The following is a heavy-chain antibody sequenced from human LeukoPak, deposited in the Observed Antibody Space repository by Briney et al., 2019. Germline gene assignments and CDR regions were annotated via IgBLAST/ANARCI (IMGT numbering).Heavy chain of an antibody. Sequence: GGSLRLSCAASGFTFSSYWMSWVRQAPGKGLEWVSVISGSSGTSYYADSVKGRFTISRDNSKNTLYLQMNSLRAEDTAVYYCAKEVSWNLHYFDYWGQGTLVTVSS. J-gene: IGHJ4*02. D-gene: IGHD1-1*01. V-gene: IGHV3-23*01. CDR1: GFTFSSYW. CDR3: AKEVSWNLHYFDY. CDR2: ISGSSGTS.